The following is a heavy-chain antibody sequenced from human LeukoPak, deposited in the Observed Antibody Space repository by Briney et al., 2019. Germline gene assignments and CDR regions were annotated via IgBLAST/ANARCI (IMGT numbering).Heavy chain of an antibody. D-gene: IGHD3-22*01. J-gene: IGHJ4*02. CDR2: FSGGGDS. CDR1: GFTSGIYA. Sequence: GGSLRLSRVASGFTSGIYAMSWVRQAPGKGVEWVSAFSGGGDSFYADSVRGRFSVSADNSKNTLYLQMNSLRAEDTAVYYCARDRYYDSSGNIDYWGQGTLVTVSS. V-gene: IGHV3-23*01. CDR3: ARDRYYDSSGNIDY.